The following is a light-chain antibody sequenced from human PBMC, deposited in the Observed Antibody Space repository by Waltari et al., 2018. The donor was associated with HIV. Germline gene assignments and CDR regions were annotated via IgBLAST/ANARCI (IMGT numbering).Light chain of an antibody. Sequence: VVMTQSPLSLPVTLGQPASISCSSTQSLLYSERNTYLSWSHQRPGQSPRRLLYNVSIRDAGVPDRFSGSGSGTDFTRRISRVEAEDVGTYYCMQGTYWPRTFGQGTKVEIK. CDR1: QSLLYSERNTY. V-gene: IGKV2-30*01. J-gene: IGKJ1*01. CDR2: NVS. CDR3: MQGTYWPRT.